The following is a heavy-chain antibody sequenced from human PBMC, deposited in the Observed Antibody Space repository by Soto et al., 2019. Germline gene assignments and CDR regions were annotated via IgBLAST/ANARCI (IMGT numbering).Heavy chain of an antibody. J-gene: IGHJ6*02. CDR2: FDPEDGET. Sequence: ASVKVSCKVSGYTLTELSMHWVRQAPGKGLEWMGGFDPEDGETIYAQKFKGRVTMTEDTSTDTAYMELSSLRSEDTAVYYCAIKFGELLFLPPNYYYYGMDVWGQGTTVTVSS. V-gene: IGHV1-24*01. CDR1: GYTLTELS. CDR3: AIKFGELLFLPPNYYYYGMDV. D-gene: IGHD3-10*01.